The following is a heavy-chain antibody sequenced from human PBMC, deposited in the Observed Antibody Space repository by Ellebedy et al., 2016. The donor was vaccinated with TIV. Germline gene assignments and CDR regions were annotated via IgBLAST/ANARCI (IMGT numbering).Heavy chain of an antibody. V-gene: IGHV3-7*03. CDR1: GFTFSNYW. Sequence: PGGSLRLSCAASGFTFSNYWMSWVRQAPGKGPEWVAHIKEDGSQKYYVDSVEGRFSISRDNAKNSLYLQMNSLRAEDTAMYYCTRDPRREQLPEYWGQGTLVTVSS. D-gene: IGHD1-26*01. CDR3: TRDPRREQLPEY. CDR2: IKEDGSQK. J-gene: IGHJ4*02.